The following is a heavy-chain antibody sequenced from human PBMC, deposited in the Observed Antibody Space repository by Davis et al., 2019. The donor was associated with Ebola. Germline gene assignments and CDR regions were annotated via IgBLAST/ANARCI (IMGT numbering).Heavy chain of an antibody. CDR1: GDRVSRGG. Sequence: HSQTLSLTCSISGDRVSRGGWNWIRQSPSRGLEWLGRTYYSSKWYNDYAVSVKSRITINPDTSKNQFSLHLNSVTPEDTALYFCARGWLRRGLDAWGEGTAVTVSS. D-gene: IGHD3-10*01. CDR3: ARGWLRRGLDA. V-gene: IGHV6-1*01. J-gene: IGHJ6*04. CDR2: TYYSSKWYN.